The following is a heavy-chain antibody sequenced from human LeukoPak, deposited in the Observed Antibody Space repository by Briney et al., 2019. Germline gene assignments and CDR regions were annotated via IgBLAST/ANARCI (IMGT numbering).Heavy chain of an antibody. V-gene: IGHV3-21*01. CDR3: ARDSLEYSSSSGFDY. J-gene: IGHJ4*02. CDR1: GFTFSSYS. CDR2: ISSGSSYK. D-gene: IGHD6-6*01. Sequence: GGSLRLSCAASGFTFSSYSMNWVRQAPGKGQEWVSAISSGSSYKYFTDSVRGRFSISRDNAKDPLYLQMNSLRAEDTAVYYCARDSLEYSSSSGFDYWGQGTLVTVSS.